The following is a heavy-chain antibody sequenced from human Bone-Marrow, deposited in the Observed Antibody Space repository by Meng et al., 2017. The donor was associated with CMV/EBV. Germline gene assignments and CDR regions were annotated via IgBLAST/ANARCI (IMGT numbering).Heavy chain of an antibody. CDR1: GGSISSYY. V-gene: IGHV4-4*07. CDR2: IYTSGST. CDR3: ARDTASSGWYVDDYYYGMDV. Sequence: GSLRLSCTVSGGSISSYYWSWIRQPAGKGLEWIGRIYTSGSTNYNPSLKSRVTMSVDTSKNQFSLKLSSVTAADTAVYYCARDTASSGWYVDDYYYGMDVWGQGTTVTVSS. D-gene: IGHD6-19*01. J-gene: IGHJ6*02.